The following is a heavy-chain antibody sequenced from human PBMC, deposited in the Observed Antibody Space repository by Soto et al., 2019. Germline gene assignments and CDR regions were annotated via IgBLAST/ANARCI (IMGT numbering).Heavy chain of an antibody. V-gene: IGHV4-61*03. CDR1: GGSVSNASFY. D-gene: IGHD3-22*01. CDR2: IFYTGVT. Sequence: QVQLQESGPGLVKPSETLSLTCSVSGGSVSNASFYWTWIRQAPGSGLEYIGYIFYTGVTNNNPSLSSRVTISLDTSKNHFSLKLNSMTAADTAVYYCVRVLDSSWYADLWGRGTLVTVSS. J-gene: IGHJ2*01. CDR3: VRVLDSSWYADL.